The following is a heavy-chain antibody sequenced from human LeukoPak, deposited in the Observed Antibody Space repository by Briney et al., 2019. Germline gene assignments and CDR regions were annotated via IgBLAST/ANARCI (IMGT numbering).Heavy chain of an antibody. CDR1: GYSFTSYW. V-gene: IGHV5-51*01. CDR2: IYPGDSDT. J-gene: IGHJ4*02. D-gene: IGHD6-19*01. CDR3: AKFAYSSGWYIGTFGY. Sequence: GESLKISCKGSGYSFTSYWIGWVRQMPGKGLEWMGIIYPGDSDTRYSPSFQGQVTVLVDRSINTAYLQWSSLKASDTAMYYCAKFAYSSGWYIGTFGYWGQGTLVTVSS.